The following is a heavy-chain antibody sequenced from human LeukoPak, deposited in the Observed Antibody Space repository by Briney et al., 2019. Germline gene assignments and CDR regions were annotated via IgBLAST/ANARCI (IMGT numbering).Heavy chain of an antibody. Sequence: PGGSLRLSCVASGFTFSTDNMNWVRQAPGKGLDWVAFIDAGGSYIQYAESVKGRFIISRDNAQNSLFLEVNSLRVEDTAVYYCARDKGLAIRAYDIWGQGTMVTVSS. CDR3: ARDKGLAIRAYDI. J-gene: IGHJ3*02. D-gene: IGHD3-9*01. V-gene: IGHV3-21*06. CDR2: IDAGGSYI. CDR1: GFTFSTDN.